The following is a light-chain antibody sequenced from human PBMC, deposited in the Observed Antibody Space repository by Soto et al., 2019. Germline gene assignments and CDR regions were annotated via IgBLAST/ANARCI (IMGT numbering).Light chain of an antibody. J-gene: IGKJ1*01. Sequence: EIVLTQSPATLSLSPGERATLSCRASQSVSSYLAWYQQKPGQAPRLLIYDASNRATGIPARFSGSGSGTVFTLTISSLEPEDFAVYYCQQRSNWPCTFGQGTKVDIK. CDR1: QSVSSY. CDR2: DAS. CDR3: QQRSNWPCT. V-gene: IGKV3-11*01.